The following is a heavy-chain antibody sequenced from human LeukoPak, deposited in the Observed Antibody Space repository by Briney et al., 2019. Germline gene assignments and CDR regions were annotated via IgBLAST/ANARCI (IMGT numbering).Heavy chain of an antibody. Sequence: SQTLSLTCTVSGGSISSGDYYWRWIRQPPGKGLEWIGYIYYSGSTYYNPSLKSRVTISVDTSKNQFSLKLSSVTAADTAVYYCARGITAQEPFDYWGQGTLVTVSS. CDR3: ARGITAQEPFDY. CDR1: GGSISSGDYY. V-gene: IGHV4-30-4*08. D-gene: IGHD1-20*01. J-gene: IGHJ4*02. CDR2: IYYSGST.